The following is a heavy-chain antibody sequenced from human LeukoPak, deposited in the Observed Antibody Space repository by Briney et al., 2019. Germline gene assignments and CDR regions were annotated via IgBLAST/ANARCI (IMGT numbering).Heavy chain of an antibody. Sequence: PSETLSLSCTVSGGSISSSSYYWGWIRQPPGKGLEWIGSIYYSGSTYYNPSLKSRVTISVDTSKNHFSLKLSSVTAADTAVYYCGVVTLYYYYMDVWGKGTTVTVSS. D-gene: IGHD3-3*01. CDR2: IYYSGST. CDR3: GVVTLYYYYMDV. J-gene: IGHJ6*03. V-gene: IGHV4-39*02. CDR1: GGSISSSSYY.